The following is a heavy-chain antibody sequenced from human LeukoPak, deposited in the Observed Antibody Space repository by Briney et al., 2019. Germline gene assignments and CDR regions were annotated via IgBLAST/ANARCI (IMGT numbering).Heavy chain of an antibody. CDR2: IYYSGST. Sequence: PSQTLSLTCTVSGGSISSGDYYWSWIRQPPGKGLEWIGYIYYSGSTYYNPSLKSRVTISVDTSKNQFSLKLSSVTAADTAVYYCARDPTSGSPRNDAFDIWGQGTMVTVSS. CDR1: GGSISSGDYY. CDR3: ARDPTSGSPRNDAFDI. V-gene: IGHV4-30-4*08. J-gene: IGHJ3*02. D-gene: IGHD1-26*01.